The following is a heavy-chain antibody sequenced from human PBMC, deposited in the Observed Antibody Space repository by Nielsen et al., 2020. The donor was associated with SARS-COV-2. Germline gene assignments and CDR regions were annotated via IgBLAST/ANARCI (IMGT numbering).Heavy chain of an antibody. CDR1: GGSFSGYY. CDR3: ARWGSGSSYYFDY. V-gene: IGHV4-34*01. CDR2: INHSGST. Sequence: SETLSLTCAVYGGSFSGYYWSWIRQPPGKGLEWIGEINHSGSTNYNPSLKSRVTISVDTSKNQFSLKLSSVTAADTAVYYCARWGSGSSYYFDYWGQGTLVTVSS. D-gene: IGHD3-10*01. J-gene: IGHJ4*02.